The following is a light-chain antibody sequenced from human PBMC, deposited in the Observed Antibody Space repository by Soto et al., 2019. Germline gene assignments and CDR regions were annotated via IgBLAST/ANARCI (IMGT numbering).Light chain of an antibody. V-gene: IGLV3-1*01. J-gene: IGLJ2*01. Sequence: SYELTQPPSVSVSPGQAASITCSGAKLGDKYACWYQQKPGQSPVLVIYQDSKRPSGIPERFSGSNSGNTATLTISGTQAMDEADYYCQAWDSSEVFGGGTQLTVL. CDR3: QAWDSSEV. CDR2: QDS. CDR1: KLGDKY.